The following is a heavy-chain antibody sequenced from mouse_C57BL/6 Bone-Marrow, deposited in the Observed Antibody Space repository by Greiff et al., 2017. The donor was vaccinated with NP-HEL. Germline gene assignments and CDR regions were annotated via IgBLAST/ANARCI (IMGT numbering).Heavy chain of an antibody. CDR1: GYTFTSYG. Sequence: VHLVESGAELARPGASVKLSCKASGYTFTSYGISWVKQRTGQGLEWIGEIYPRSGNTYYNEKFKGKATLTADKSSSTAYMELRSLTSEDSAVYFCARKATVVRGAMDYWGQGTSVTVSS. V-gene: IGHV1-81*01. D-gene: IGHD1-1*01. CDR3: ARKATVVRGAMDY. CDR2: IYPRSGNT. J-gene: IGHJ4*01.